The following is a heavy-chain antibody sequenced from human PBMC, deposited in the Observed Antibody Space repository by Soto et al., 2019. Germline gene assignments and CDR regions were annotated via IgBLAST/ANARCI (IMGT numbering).Heavy chain of an antibody. CDR2: IGGSGRNT. Sequence: GGSLRLSCAASGFTFSNHAMSWVRQAPGKGLEWVSGIGGSGRNTYYADSVKGRFTISRDNSQNTLFLQMNSLRAEDTAEYYCARVLRYFDTPYGMDVWGQGTTVIVSS. D-gene: IGHD3-9*01. V-gene: IGHV3-23*01. CDR3: ARVLRYFDTPYGMDV. CDR1: GFTFSNHA. J-gene: IGHJ6*02.